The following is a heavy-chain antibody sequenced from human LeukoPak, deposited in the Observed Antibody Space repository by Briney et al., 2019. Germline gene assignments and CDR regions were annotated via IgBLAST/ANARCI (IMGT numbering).Heavy chain of an antibody. Sequence: PGGSLRLSCAASGFTFSSYGMHWVRQAPGKGLEWVAVISYDGSNKYYADSVKGRFTISRDNSKNTLYVQMNSLRAEDTAVYYCAKEVSLRLYYYYMDVWGKGTMVTVSS. V-gene: IGHV3-30*18. CDR1: GFTFSSYG. CDR3: AKEVSLRLYYYYMDV. D-gene: IGHD2-8*01. J-gene: IGHJ6*03. CDR2: ISYDGSNK.